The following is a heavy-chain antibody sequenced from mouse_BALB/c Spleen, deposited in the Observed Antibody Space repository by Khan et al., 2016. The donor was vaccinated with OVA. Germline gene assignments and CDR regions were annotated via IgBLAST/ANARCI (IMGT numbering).Heavy chain of an antibody. J-gene: IGHJ4*01. CDR1: GFSLTTYG. V-gene: IGHV2-6-1*01. CDR2: IWSGGTT. CDR3: ARQPYYHYNIMDY. D-gene: IGHD2-10*01. Sequence: QVQLQQSGPGLAAPSQSLSITCTISGFSLTTYGVHWVRQPPGKGLEWMVVIWSGGTTNYNSALKSRLTITKDNSQRQVFLKMNSLQTDDTAIYFCARQPYYHYNIMDYWGQGTSVTVSS.